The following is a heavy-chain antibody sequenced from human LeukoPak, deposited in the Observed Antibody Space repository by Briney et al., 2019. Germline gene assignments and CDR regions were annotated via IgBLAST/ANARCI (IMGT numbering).Heavy chain of an antibody. CDR1: GFTSSSCA. D-gene: IGHD2-2*01. Sequence: PGGSLRLSCAASGFTSSSCAMSWVRQAPGKGLEWVSAISGSGGRPYYADSVKGRFTISRDNSKNTLYLQMNSLRAEDTAVYYCARHPEPGYCSSTSCHESYFDYWGQGTLVTVSS. CDR3: ARHPEPGYCSSTSCHESYFDY. CDR2: ISGSGGRP. V-gene: IGHV3-23*01. J-gene: IGHJ4*02.